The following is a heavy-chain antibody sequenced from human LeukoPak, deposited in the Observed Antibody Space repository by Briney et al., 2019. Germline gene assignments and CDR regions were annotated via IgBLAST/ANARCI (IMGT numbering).Heavy chain of an antibody. CDR3: GMITLAHAFEI. V-gene: IGHV4-59*12. CDR1: GGSISSYY. J-gene: IGHJ3*02. CDR2: IYYSGST. Sequence: SETLSLTCTVSGGSISSYYWSWIRQPPGKGLEWIGYIYYSGSTNYNPSLKSRVTISVDTSKNQFSLKLSSVTAAYSAVYYCGMITLAHAFEIWGQGTMVTVSS. D-gene: IGHD3-16*01.